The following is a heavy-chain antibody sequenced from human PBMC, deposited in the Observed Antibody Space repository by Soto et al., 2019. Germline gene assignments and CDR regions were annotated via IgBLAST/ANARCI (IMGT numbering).Heavy chain of an antibody. J-gene: IGHJ6*02. CDR3: ARDARAHVVVQAGDYYYYYGMDV. V-gene: IGHV4-30-4*01. CDR2: IYYSGST. CDR1: GGSISSGDYY. Sequence: SETLSLTCTVSGGSISSGDYYWSWIRQPPGKGLEWIGYIYYSGSTYYNPSLKSRVTISVDTSKNQFSLKLSSVTAADTAVYYCARDARAHVVVQAGDYYYYYGMDVWGQGTTVTVYS. D-gene: IGHD2-2*01.